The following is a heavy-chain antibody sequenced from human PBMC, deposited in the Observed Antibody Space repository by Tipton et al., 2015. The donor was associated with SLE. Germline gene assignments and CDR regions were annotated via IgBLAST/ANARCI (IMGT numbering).Heavy chain of an antibody. Sequence: TLSLTCTVSGASVSSGSYYWSWIRQPAGKGLEWIGRIYTRGSTNSNLSLKSRVTISSDTSKTQFSLKLSSVTAADTAVYYCAREGADWLYSYMDVWGKGTTVTISS. J-gene: IGHJ6*03. CDR1: GASVSSGSYY. V-gene: IGHV4-61*02. D-gene: IGHD3-9*01. CDR2: IYTRGST. CDR3: AREGADWLYSYMDV.